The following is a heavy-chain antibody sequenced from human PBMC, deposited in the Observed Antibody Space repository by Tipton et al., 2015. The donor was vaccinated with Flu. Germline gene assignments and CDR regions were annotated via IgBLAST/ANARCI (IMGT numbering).Heavy chain of an antibody. CDR2: IYQSGST. CDR3: AKTKQIPNGGALDI. D-gene: IGHD3-16*01. V-gene: IGHV4-38-2*01. Sequence: TLSLTCAVSGNSISSGYYWGWIRQPPGKGLEWIGSIYQSGSTYYNPSLKGRVTVSMDKSKNHFSLRVNSVTAADTAIYYCAKTKQIPNGGALDIWGQGTRVTVSS. CDR1: GNSISSGYY. J-gene: IGHJ3*02.